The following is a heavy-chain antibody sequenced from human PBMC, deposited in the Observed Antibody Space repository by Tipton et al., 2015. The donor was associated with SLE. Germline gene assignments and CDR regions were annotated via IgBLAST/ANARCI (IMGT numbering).Heavy chain of an antibody. J-gene: IGHJ6*02. CDR2: IYYSGST. V-gene: IGHV4-59*11. D-gene: IGHD3-22*01. CDR3: GTTSSDYGMDV. CDR1: GGSISSHY. Sequence: GLVKPSETLSLTCTVSGGSISSHYWSWIRQPPGKGLEWIGYIYYSGSTNYNPSLKSRVTISVDTSKNQFSLKLSSVTAADAAVYYCGTTSSDYGMDVWGQGTTVTVSS.